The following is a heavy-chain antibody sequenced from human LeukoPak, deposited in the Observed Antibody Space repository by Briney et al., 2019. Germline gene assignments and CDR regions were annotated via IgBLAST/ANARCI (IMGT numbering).Heavy chain of an antibody. Sequence: GGSLRLSCAASGFTVSNYYMSWVRQAPGKGLEWVSVIYTGGSTYYADSVKGRFTISRDNSKNTLYLQMNSLRADDTAVYYCAREEGDVFDIWGQGTMVTVSS. CDR1: GFTVSNYY. CDR3: AREEGDVFDI. J-gene: IGHJ3*02. V-gene: IGHV3-53*01. CDR2: IYTGGST.